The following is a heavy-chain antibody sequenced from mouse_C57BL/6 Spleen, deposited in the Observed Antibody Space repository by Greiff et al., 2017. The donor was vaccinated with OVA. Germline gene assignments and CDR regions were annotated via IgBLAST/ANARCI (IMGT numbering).Heavy chain of an antibody. D-gene: IGHD1-1*01. J-gene: IGHJ1*03. V-gene: IGHV1-69*01. CDR2: IDPSDSYT. CDR3: ARSITTVVEYVDV. Sequence: QVQLQQPGAELVMPGASVKLSCKASGYTFTSYWMHWVKQRPGQGLEWIGEIDPSDSYTNYNQKFKGKSTLTVDKSSSTAYMQLSSLTSEDSAVYYCARSITTVVEYVDVWGTGTTVTVSS. CDR1: GYTFTSYW.